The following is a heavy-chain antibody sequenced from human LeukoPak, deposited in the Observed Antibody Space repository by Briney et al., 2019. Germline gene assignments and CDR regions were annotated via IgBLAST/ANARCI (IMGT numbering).Heavy chain of an antibody. CDR3: ARGRSRYNWNYGAWWFDP. Sequence: SETLSLTCAVYGGSFSGYYWSWIRQPPGKGLEWIGEINHSGSTNYNPSLKSRVTISVDTSKNQFSLKLSSVTAADTAVYYRARGRSRYNWNYGAWWFDPWGQGTLVTVSS. D-gene: IGHD1-7*01. J-gene: IGHJ5*02. V-gene: IGHV4-34*01. CDR2: INHSGST. CDR1: GGSFSGYY.